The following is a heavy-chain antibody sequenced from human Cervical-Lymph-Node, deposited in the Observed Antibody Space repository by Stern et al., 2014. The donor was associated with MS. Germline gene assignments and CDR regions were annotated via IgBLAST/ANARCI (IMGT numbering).Heavy chain of an antibody. Sequence: EVQLVESGGGLVQPGRSLRLSCTASGFTFGDYALNWLRQAPGKGLEWVGFIRSKAYGATTEYAASVKGRFTISRDDSKSIAYLQMNSLKTEDTAVYYCTSKGRRYWGQGTLVTVSS. CDR2: IRSKAYGATT. J-gene: IGHJ4*02. V-gene: IGHV3-49*03. CDR3: TSKGRRY. CDR1: GFTFGDYA.